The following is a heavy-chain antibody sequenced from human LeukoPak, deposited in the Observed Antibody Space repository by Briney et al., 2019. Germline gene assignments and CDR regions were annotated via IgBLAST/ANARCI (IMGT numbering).Heavy chain of an antibody. CDR2: INPNSGGT. D-gene: IGHD6-13*01. CDR3: AREEVIAAAGPTLDY. CDR1: GYTFTDYY. J-gene: IGHJ4*02. Sequence: GASVKVSCTASGYTFTDYYMHWVRQAPGQGLERMGWINPNSGGTNYAQTFQGRVTMTRDTSISTAYMELSRLRSDDTAVFYCAREEVIAAAGPTLDYWGQGALVTVSS. V-gene: IGHV1-2*02.